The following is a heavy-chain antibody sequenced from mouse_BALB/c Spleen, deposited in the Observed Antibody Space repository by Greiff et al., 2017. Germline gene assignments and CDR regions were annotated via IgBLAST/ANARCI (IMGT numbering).Heavy chain of an antibody. CDR3: ARSFMITTAMDY. CDR1: GFTFSSFG. Sequence: EVKLMESGGGLVQPGGSRKLSCAASGFTFSSFGMHWVRQAPEKGLEWVAYISSGSSTINYADTVKGRFTISRDNPKNTLFLQMTSLRSEDTAMYYCARSFMITTAMDYWGQGTSVTVSS. CDR2: ISSGSSTI. V-gene: IGHV5-17*02. J-gene: IGHJ4*01. D-gene: IGHD2-4*01.